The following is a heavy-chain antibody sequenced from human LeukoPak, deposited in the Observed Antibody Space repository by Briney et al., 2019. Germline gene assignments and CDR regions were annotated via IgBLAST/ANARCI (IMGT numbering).Heavy chain of an antibody. CDR1: GFSLSTSGMC. V-gene: IGHV2-70*11. CDR3: ARTQNCGGDWGDAFDI. Sequence: QSGPTLVNPTQTLTLTCTFSGFSLSTSGMCVSWIRQPPGKALEWLARIDWDDDKYYSTSLKTRLTISKDTSKNQVVLTMTNMDPVDTATYYCARTQNCGGDWGDAFDIWGQGTMVTVSS. D-gene: IGHD2-21*02. CDR2: IDWDDDK. J-gene: IGHJ3*02.